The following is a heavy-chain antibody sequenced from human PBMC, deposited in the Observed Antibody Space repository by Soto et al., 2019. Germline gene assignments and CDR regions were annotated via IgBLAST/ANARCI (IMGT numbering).Heavy chain of an antibody. V-gene: IGHV4-30-2*01. D-gene: IGHD2-15*01. CDR2: ISYLGIT. J-gene: IGHJ4*02. CDR1: GGSISTTGSS. CDR3: ARDYCRGGSRYVAY. Sequence: PSETLSLTCDVSGGSISTTGSSWMWIRQPPGKGLEWLGYISYLGITYYNPSLKSRGSMSVDRSKNQFSLSLNSVTAADTALYYCARDYCRGGSRYVAYWGQGAPVTVSS.